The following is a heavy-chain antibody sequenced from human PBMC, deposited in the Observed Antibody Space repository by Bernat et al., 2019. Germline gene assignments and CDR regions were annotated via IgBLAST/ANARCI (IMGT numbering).Heavy chain of an antibody. CDR1: GYTFTGYY. D-gene: IGHD6-6*01. CDR2: INPNSGGT. V-gene: IGHV1-2*06. CDR3: ARGGRIAARPGYGNWFDP. J-gene: IGHJ5*02. Sequence: QVQLVQSGAEVKKPGASVKVSCKASGYTFTGYYMHWVRQAPGQGLEWMGRINPNSGGTNYAQKFQGRVTMTRDTSISTAYMELSRLRSDDTAMYYCARGGRIAARPGYGNWFDPWGQGTLVTVSS.